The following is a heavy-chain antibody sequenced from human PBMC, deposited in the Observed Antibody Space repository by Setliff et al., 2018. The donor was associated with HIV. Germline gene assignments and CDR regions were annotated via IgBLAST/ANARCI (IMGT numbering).Heavy chain of an antibody. CDR1: GFTFSNYC. D-gene: IGHD6-19*01. V-gene: IGHV3-7*01. Sequence: GGSLRLSCRASGFTFSNYCTSWVRQAPGKGLEWVATIKEDGSENYYVDSVKGRFTISRDNAKNTLSLQMNTLRAEDTAVYYCARPPTRYNNGWFERGGFDYWGQGTLVTVSS. CDR2: IKEDGSEN. CDR3: ARPPTRYNNGWFERGGFDY. J-gene: IGHJ4*02.